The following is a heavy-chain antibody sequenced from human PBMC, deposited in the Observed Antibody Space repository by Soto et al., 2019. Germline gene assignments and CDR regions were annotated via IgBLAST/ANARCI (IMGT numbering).Heavy chain of an antibody. CDR2: ISSSSSYT. V-gene: IGHV3-11*05. D-gene: IGHD3-10*01. CDR1: GFTFSDYY. CDR3: ARGRGEFTPNFDY. Sequence: QVQLVESGGGLVKPGGSLRLSCAASGFTFSDYYMSWIRQAPGKGLEWVSYISSSSSYTNYADSVKGRFTISRDNAKNSLYLQRNSLRAEDTAVYYCARGRGEFTPNFDYWGQGTLVTVSS. J-gene: IGHJ4*02.